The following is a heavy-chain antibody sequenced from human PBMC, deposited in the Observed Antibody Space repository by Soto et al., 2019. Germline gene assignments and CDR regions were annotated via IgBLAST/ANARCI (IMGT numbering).Heavy chain of an antibody. CDR1: AGPISSGGYY. J-gene: IGHJ4*02. D-gene: IGHD2-21*01. Sequence: PSETLSLTCTVSAGPISSGGYYWSWIRQHPGKGLEWIGYIYYSGSTYYSPSLKSRGTISVDTSMNQFSLKLSSVTAADTAVYYWARGVIHWGQGTLVTVS. CDR3: ARGVIH. CDR2: IYYSGST. V-gene: IGHV4-31*03.